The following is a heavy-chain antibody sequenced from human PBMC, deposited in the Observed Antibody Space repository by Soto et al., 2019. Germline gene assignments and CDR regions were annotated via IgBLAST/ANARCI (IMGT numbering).Heavy chain of an antibody. D-gene: IGHD1-1*01. CDR1: GGTLSNFA. CDR2: FIPIDGMA. V-gene: IGHV1-69*04. J-gene: IGHJ6*02. Sequence: QVQLVQSGAEVKKPGSSVKVSCKASGGTLSNFAISWVRQAPGQGLEWVGTFIPIDGMAKYGQNFQGRATISADQSTNTLFMELRSRSYEDTAMYYCAHGHDNYFYHGMDVWGQGTTVTVSS. CDR3: AHGHDNYFYHGMDV.